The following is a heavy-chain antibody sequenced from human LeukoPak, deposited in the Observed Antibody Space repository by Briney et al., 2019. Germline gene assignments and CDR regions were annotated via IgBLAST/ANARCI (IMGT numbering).Heavy chain of an antibody. CDR1: GFTFSSYW. CDR2: IKQDGSEE. CDR3: AREGLRYFDWTPYYFDY. D-gene: IGHD3-9*01. Sequence: AGGSLRLSCAASGFTFSSYWMSWVRQAPGKGLEWVANIKQDGSEEYYVDSVKGRFTISRDNAKNSLYLQMNSLRAEDTAVYYCAREGLRYFDWTPYYFDYWGQGTLVTVSS. V-gene: IGHV3-7*01. J-gene: IGHJ4*02.